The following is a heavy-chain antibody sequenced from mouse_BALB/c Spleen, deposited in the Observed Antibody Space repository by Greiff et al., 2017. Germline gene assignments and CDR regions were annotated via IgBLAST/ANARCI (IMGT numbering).Heavy chain of an antibody. D-gene: IGHD1-1*01. V-gene: IGHV2-6-5*01. CDR2: IWGGGST. CDR1: GFSLTDYG. J-gene: IGHJ4*01. CDR3: AKHNYYGSSYDYAMDY. Sequence: VKLVESGPGLVAPSQSLSITCTVSGFSLTDYGVSWIRQPPGKGLEWLGVIWGGGSTYYNSALKSRLSISKDNSKSQVFLKMNSLQTDDTAMYYCAKHNYYGSSYDYAMDYWGQGTSVTVSS.